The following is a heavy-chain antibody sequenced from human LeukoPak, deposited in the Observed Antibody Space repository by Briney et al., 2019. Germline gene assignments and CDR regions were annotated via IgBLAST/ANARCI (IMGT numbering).Heavy chain of an antibody. D-gene: IGHD3-3*01. CDR1: GYTFTGYY. CDR2: INPDSGGT. J-gene: IGHJ5*02. Sequence: ASVKVSCKASGYTFTGYYMHWVRQAPGQGLEWMGWINPDSGGTNYAQKFQGRVTMTRDTSISTAYMELSRLRSDDTAVYYCARGRRASIFGVGTTRGDWFDPWGQGTLVTVSS. CDR3: ARGRRASIFGVGTTRGDWFDP. V-gene: IGHV1-2*02.